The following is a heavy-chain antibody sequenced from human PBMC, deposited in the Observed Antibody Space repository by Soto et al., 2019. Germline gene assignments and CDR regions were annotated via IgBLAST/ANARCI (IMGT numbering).Heavy chain of an antibody. J-gene: IGHJ4*02. D-gene: IGHD2-2*01. CDR1: DDSISRSSFY. CDR3: ARVTVMPARQIDY. Sequence: SETLSLTCTVSDDSISRSSFYWGWIRQPPGKELEWIGYISYSGNTNYNPSLRSRVTISVDTSKNQFSLKLTSATAADTAVYYCARVTVMPARQIDYWGQGILVTVSS. V-gene: IGHV4-39*07. CDR2: ISYSGNT.